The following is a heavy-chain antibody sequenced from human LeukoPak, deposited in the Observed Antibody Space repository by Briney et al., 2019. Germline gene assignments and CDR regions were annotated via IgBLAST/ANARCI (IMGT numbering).Heavy chain of an antibody. Sequence: ASVKVSCKASGFTFNNYHVHWVRQAPGQGPEWMGIIDPSGHGTTYAQRFQDRVTMTWEASTSTVYMELSSLRSDDTAVYYCARDNVMVAMRLDSWGQGTLVTVSS. D-gene: IGHD2-2*01. J-gene: IGHJ4*02. CDR1: GFTFNNYH. CDR3: ARDNVMVAMRLDS. V-gene: IGHV1-46*02. CDR2: IDPSGHGT.